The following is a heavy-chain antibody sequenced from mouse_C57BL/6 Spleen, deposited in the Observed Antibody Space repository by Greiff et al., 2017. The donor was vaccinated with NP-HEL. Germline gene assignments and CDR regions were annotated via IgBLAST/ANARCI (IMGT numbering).Heavy chain of an antibody. CDR1: GYTFTSYW. Sequence: QVQLQQPGAELVRPGTSVKLSCKASGYTFTSYWMHWVKQRPGQGLEWIGVIDPSDSYTNYNQKFKGKATLTVDTSSSPAYMPLSSLTSEDSAVYYCAIYYSGRSYAWFAYWGQWTLVTVSA. V-gene: IGHV1-59*01. CDR2: IDPSDSYT. CDR3: AIYYSGRSYAWFAY. D-gene: IGHD1-1*01. J-gene: IGHJ3*01.